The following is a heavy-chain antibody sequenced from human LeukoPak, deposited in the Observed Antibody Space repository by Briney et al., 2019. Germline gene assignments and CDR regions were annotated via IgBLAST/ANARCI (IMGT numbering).Heavy chain of an antibody. CDR1: GFTFSNYW. V-gene: IGHV3-7*01. CDR2: VKPDGSEK. Sequence: GGSLRLSCAASGFTFSNYWMTWVRQAPGKGLEWVAHVKPDGSEKSYVDSVEGRFTISRDNAQNSLYLQMNSLRAEDTAVYYCARDRGYYVFDYWGQGTLVTVSS. J-gene: IGHJ4*02. D-gene: IGHD3-22*01. CDR3: ARDRGYYVFDY.